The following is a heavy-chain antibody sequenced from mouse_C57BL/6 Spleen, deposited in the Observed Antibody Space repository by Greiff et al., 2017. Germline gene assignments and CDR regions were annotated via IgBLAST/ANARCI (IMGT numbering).Heavy chain of an antibody. Sequence: VQLQQSGPELVKPGASVKISCKASGYTFTDYYMNWVKQSHGKSLEWIGELNPNNGGTSYNQKFKGKATLTVDKSSSTAYMELRSLTSEDSAVYYCARDYGRYWGQGTTLTVSS. CDR2: LNPNNGGT. J-gene: IGHJ2*01. CDR3: ARDYGRY. CDR1: GYTFTDYY. V-gene: IGHV1-26*01. D-gene: IGHD1-1*01.